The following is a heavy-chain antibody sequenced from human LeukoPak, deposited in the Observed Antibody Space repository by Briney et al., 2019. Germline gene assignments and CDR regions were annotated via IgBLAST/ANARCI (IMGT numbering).Heavy chain of an antibody. V-gene: IGHV4-59*08. CDR1: GASFTSNY. CDR2: IYYSGTT. CDR3: ARLDCGGDCYVDY. J-gene: IGHJ4*02. D-gene: IGHD2-21*02. Sequence: KSSETLSLTCTVSGASFTSNYWSWIRQPPGKGLEWIGYIYYSGTTTYNPSLERRVTMSVDMSKTQFSLRLNSVTATDTAVYYCARLDCGGDCYVDYWGQGTLLTVSS.